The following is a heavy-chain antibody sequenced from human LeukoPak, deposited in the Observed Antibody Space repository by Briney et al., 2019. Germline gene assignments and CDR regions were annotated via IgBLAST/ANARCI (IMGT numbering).Heavy chain of an antibody. J-gene: IGHJ4*02. CDR3: ARGPPYCSSTSCYFGY. D-gene: IGHD2-2*01. V-gene: IGHV1-69*05. CDR1: GYTFTSYG. CDR2: IIPIFGTA. Sequence: ASVKVSCKSSGYTFTSYGITWVRQAPGQGLEWMGGIIPIFGTANYAQKFQGRVTITTDESTSTAYMELSSLRSEDTAVYYCARGPPYCSSTSCYFGYWGQGTLVTVSS.